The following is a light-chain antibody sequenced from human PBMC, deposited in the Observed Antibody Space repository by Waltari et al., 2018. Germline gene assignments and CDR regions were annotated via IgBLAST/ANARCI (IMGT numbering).Light chain of an antibody. V-gene: IGKV3-15*01. J-gene: IGKJ4*01. CDR3: QQYHAWPPLT. Sequence: EIVMTQSPATLSVSPGERAALSCRASQSVSSNLAWYQQRPGQAPRLLSYAASTRAIGIPGRFSGSGSGTEFTLTISSLQSEDFAVYYCQQYHAWPPLTFGGGTKVEIK. CDR2: AAS. CDR1: QSVSSN.